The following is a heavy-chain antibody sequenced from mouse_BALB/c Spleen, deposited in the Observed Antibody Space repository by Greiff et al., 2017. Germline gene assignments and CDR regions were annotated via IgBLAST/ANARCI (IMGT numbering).Heavy chain of an antibody. CDR1: GFTFSSYG. CDR2: ISSGGSYT. V-gene: IGHV5-6*01. Sequence: EVKLLESGGDLEKPGGSLKLSCAASGFTFSSYGMSWVRQTPDKRLEWVATISSGGSYTYYPDSVKGRFTISRDNAKNTLYLQMSSLKSEDTAMYYCAREYYYGSSSYAMDYWGQGTSVTVSS. CDR3: AREYYYGSSSYAMDY. D-gene: IGHD1-1*01. J-gene: IGHJ4*01.